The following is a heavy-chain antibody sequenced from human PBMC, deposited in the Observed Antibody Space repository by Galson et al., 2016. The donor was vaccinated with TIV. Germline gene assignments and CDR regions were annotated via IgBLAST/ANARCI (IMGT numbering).Heavy chain of an antibody. CDR3: AKGAKEHVYHAMDV. D-gene: IGHD1-26*01. J-gene: IGHJ6*02. CDR1: GFTFDAYA. CDR2: IHWSSGSM. Sequence: SLRLSCAASGFTFDAYAMHWVRQAPGKGLEWVSGIHWSSGSMGYAGSVKGRFTIPRDNAKNSLFLQMNSLRAEDTALYYCAKGAKEHVYHAMDVWGQGTTVTVSS. V-gene: IGHV3-9*01.